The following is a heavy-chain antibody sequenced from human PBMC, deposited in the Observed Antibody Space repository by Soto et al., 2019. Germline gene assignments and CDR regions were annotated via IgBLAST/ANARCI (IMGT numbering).Heavy chain of an antibody. Sequence: EVQLLESGEGLVQPGGSLRLSCSASGFTFTSYAMSWVRQAPGKGLEWVSGISGSGGDTKSADSVKGRFTISSDNFKNMLYLQMNSLSAEDTAVYYCAKHDFWTLYNTGLDSWGQGTLVTVSS. CDR1: GFTFTSYA. D-gene: IGHD3-3*01. CDR2: ISGSGGDT. J-gene: IGHJ4*02. V-gene: IGHV3-23*01. CDR3: AKHDFWTLYNTGLDS.